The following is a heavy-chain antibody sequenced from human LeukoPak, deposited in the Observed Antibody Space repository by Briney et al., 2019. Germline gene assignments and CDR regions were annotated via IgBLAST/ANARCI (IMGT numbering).Heavy chain of an antibody. CDR1: GFTFSSYG. V-gene: IGHV3-30*18. D-gene: IGHD3-16*01. CDR3: AKDKGGGYGNDAFDI. J-gene: IGHJ3*02. Sequence: GGSLRLSCAASGFTFSSYGIHWVRQAPGKGLEWVAVISYDGTNQYYADSVKGRFTISRDNSKNTLYLQVNRLKAEDTAVYYCAKDKGGGYGNDAFDIWGQGTMVTVSS. CDR2: ISYDGTNQ.